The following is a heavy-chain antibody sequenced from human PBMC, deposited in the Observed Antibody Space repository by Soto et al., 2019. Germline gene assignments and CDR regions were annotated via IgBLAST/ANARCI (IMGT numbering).Heavy chain of an antibody. Sequence: EVQLLESGGGLVQPGGSLRLSCAASGFSFNNYAMNWVRQAPGQGLEWVSTISDSGSTYYADSVKGRFTISRDNSKNTLYLQMKSLRAEDTAVYFGAKDVGGQYCTPNSCLYFFHSWGRGTLVTVSS. CDR1: GFSFNNYA. J-gene: IGHJ4*02. CDR3: AKDVGGQYCTPNSCLYFFHS. D-gene: IGHD2-8*01. V-gene: IGHV3-23*01. CDR2: ISDSGST.